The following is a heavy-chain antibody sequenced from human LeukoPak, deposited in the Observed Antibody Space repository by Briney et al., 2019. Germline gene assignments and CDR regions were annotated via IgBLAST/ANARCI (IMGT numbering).Heavy chain of an antibody. Sequence: ASVKVPCKASGYTFTSYGISWVRQAPGQGLEWMGWISDYNGNTNYAQKLQGRVTMTTDTSTSTVYMELRSLRSDDTAVYYCARDLYRDSLPVSWFDPWGQGTLVTVSS. CDR1: GYTFTSYG. CDR3: ARDLYRDSLPVSWFDP. J-gene: IGHJ5*02. V-gene: IGHV1-18*01. CDR2: ISDYNGNT. D-gene: IGHD4-11*01.